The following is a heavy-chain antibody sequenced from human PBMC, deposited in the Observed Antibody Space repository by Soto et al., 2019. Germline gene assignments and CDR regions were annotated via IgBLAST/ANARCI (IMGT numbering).Heavy chain of an antibody. D-gene: IGHD3-3*01. V-gene: IGHV7-4-1*01. J-gene: IGHJ6*02. CDR3: ARAYDFGSGYYTGPPSYYGMDV. CDR1: GYTFTSYA. CDR2: INTNTGNP. Sequence: ASVKVSCKASGYTFTSYAMNWVRQAPGQGLEWMGWINTNTGNPTYAQGSTGRFVFSLDTSVSTAYLQICSLKAEDTAVYYCARAYDFGSGYYTGPPSYYGMDVWGQGTTVTVSS.